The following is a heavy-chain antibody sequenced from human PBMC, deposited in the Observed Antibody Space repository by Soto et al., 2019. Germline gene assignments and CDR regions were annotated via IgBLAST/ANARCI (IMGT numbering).Heavy chain of an antibody. CDR3: AHRGWPACFDF. Sequence: QITLKESGPPLVKPTQPLTVTCTFSGFSLTTTGVAVGWIRQPPGKALEWLALLYWNDDKRYNPSLRTRRTITKDTSKNQVVLTLPNMDPVDTGTYYCAHRGWPACFDFWGQGALVTVSP. V-gene: IGHV2-5*01. CDR2: LYWNDDK. J-gene: IGHJ4*02. D-gene: IGHD6-19*01. CDR1: GFSLTTTGVA.